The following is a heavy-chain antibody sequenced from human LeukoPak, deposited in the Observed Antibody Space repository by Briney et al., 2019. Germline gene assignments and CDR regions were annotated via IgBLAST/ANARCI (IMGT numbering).Heavy chain of an antibody. J-gene: IGHJ3*02. CDR2: ILYDGSNK. Sequence: GGSLRLSCAASGFTFSSYAVHWVRQAPGKGLEWVAVILYDGSNKYYADSVKGRFSISRDNSKNTLYLQMSSLRAEDTAVYYCARDDRYLRAFDIWGQGTMVTVSS. D-gene: IGHD1-1*01. CDR3: ARDDRYLRAFDI. V-gene: IGHV3-30*04. CDR1: GFTFSSYA.